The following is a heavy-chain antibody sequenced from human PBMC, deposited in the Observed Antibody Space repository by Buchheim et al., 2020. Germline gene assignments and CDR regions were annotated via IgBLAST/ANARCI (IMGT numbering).Heavy chain of an antibody. CDR1: GGSFSGYY. Sequence: QVQLQESGPGLLKPSETLSLTCAVYGGSFSGYYWSWIRQPPGKGLEWIGEINHSGSTNYNPSLKSRVTISVDTSKNQFSLELSSVTAADTAVYYCARAAAGWFGVDYWGQGTL. J-gene: IGHJ4*02. CDR3: ARAAAGWFGVDY. CDR2: INHSGST. V-gene: IGHV4-34*01. D-gene: IGHD3-10*01.